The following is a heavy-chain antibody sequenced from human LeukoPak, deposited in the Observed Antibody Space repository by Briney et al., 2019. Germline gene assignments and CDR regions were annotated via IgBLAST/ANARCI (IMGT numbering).Heavy chain of an antibody. CDR3: ARVGSGYDY. CDR1: GFTFSSYS. V-gene: IGHV3-21*01. J-gene: IGHJ4*02. Sequence: PGGSLRLSCAASGFTFSSYSMNWVRQAPGKGLEWVSSISSSGSHIYYADSVKGRITISRDNAKNSVYLQMNSLRAEDTAVYYCARVGSGYDYWGQGTLVTVSS. CDR2: ISSSGSHI. D-gene: IGHD5-12*01.